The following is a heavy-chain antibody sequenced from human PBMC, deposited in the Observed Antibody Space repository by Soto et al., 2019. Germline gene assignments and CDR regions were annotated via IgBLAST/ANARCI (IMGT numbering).Heavy chain of an antibody. D-gene: IGHD2-15*01. J-gene: IGHJ4*02. CDR2: IYYSGST. V-gene: IGHV4-39*01. CDR1: GGSISSSSYY. Sequence: QLQLQESGPGLVKPSETLSLTCTVSGGSISSSSYYWGWIRQPPGKGLEWIGSIYYSGSTYYNPSLKSRVTLSVDTSKNQFSLKLSPVTAADTAVYYCARHTPAISISDHWGQGTLVTVSS. CDR3: ARHTPAISISDH.